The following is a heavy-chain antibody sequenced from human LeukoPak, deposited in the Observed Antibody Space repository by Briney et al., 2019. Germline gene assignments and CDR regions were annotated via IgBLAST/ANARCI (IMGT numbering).Heavy chain of an antibody. D-gene: IGHD2-15*01. CDR2: IYYGGST. Sequence: PSETLSLTCIVSGASISSNTYYWGWIRQPPGKGLEWIGNIYYGGSTYYNPSLKSRVTISVDTSKNQFSLKLSSVTAADTAVYYCARDRSSCSGGSCTEVLDYWGQGTLVTVSS. J-gene: IGHJ4*02. V-gene: IGHV4-39*07. CDR1: GASISSNTYY. CDR3: ARDRSSCSGGSCTEVLDY.